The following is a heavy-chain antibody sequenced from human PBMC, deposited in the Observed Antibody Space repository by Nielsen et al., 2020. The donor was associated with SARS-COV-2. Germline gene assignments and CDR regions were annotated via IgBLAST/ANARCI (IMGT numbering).Heavy chain of an antibody. V-gene: IGHV3-9*01. CDR2: ISWNSGSI. J-gene: IGHJ4*02. D-gene: IGHD2-2*03. Sequence: LSLTCAASGFTFDDYAMHWVRQAPGKGLEWVSGISWNSGSIGYADSVKGRFTISRDNAKNSLYLQMNSLRAEDTALYYCAKDYGYCSSTSCYLFDYWGQGTLVTVSS. CDR1: GFTFDDYA. CDR3: AKDYGYCSSTSCYLFDY.